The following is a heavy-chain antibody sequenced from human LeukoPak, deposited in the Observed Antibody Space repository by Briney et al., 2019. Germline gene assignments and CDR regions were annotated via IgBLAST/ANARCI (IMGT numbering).Heavy chain of an antibody. CDR2: IYHSGST. J-gene: IGHJ5*02. CDR1: GGSISSGGYS. D-gene: IGHD5-12*01. V-gene: IGHV4-30-2*01. CDR3: VRDLEGLLDP. Sequence: PSQTLSLTCAVSGGSISSGGYSWSWIRQPPGKGLEWIGYIYHSGSTYYNPSLKSRVTISVDRSKNQFSLKLSSVTAADTAVYYCVRDLEGLLDPWGQGTLVTVSS.